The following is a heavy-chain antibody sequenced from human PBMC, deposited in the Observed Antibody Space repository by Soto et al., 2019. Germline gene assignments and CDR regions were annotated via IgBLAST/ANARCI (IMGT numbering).Heavy chain of an antibody. CDR2: ISPYNGNT. CDR1: GYTFRNYG. J-gene: IGHJ4*02. Sequence: QVQLVQSGAEVKRPGASVKVSCKASGYTFRNYGITWVRQAPGQGLEWMAWISPYNGNTNYAQDLQGRVTMTTDTSTSTAYMELRSLTSEDTAMYYGARDLVSGSDFWRAYNGGYFDYWGQGTLVTVSS. CDR3: ARDLVSGSDFWRAYNGGYFDY. D-gene: IGHD3-3*01. V-gene: IGHV1-18*01.